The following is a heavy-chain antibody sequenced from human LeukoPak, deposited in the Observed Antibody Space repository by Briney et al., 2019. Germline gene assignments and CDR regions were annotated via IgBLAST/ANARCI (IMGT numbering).Heavy chain of an antibody. J-gene: IGHJ5*02. CDR2: INHRGTT. CDR1: GGSFSDYY. CDR3: ARGGREVSTFRRLKAGDWFDP. Sequence: ASETLSLTCAVYGGSFSDYYWSWLRQPPGKGLEWIGEINHRGTTNYNPSLKSRVTISIDTSENQFSLKVNSVTAADTAVYYCARGGREVSTFRRLKAGDWFDPWGQGALVIVSS. D-gene: IGHD2/OR15-2a*01. V-gene: IGHV4-34*01.